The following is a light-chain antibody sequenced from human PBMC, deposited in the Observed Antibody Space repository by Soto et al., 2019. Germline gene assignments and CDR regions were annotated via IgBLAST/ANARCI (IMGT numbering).Light chain of an antibody. V-gene: IGKV1-5*01. Sequence: DIQMTQSPSTLSASIGDRVTITCRASQSITTFLAWYQQKPGKAPQILIYDASKLEPGVPSRLSGGGSGTEFTLTISSLQPDDFETYYCQQYSTYPLTLGGGTKVDIK. CDR3: QQYSTYPLT. J-gene: IGKJ4*01. CDR2: DAS. CDR1: QSITTF.